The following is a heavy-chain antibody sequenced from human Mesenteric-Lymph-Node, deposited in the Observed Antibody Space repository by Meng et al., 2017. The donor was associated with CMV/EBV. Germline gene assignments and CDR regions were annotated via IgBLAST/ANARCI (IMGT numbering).Heavy chain of an antibody. Sequence: ESLKISCTVSGYSISSGYYWGWIRQPPGKGLEWIGSIYHSGSTYYNPSLKSRVTISVDTSKNQFSLKLSSVTAADTAVYYCARVLYYGMDVWGQGTTVTVSS. CDR1: GYSISSGYY. CDR3: ARVLYYGMDV. CDR2: IYHSGST. V-gene: IGHV4-38-2*02. J-gene: IGHJ6*02.